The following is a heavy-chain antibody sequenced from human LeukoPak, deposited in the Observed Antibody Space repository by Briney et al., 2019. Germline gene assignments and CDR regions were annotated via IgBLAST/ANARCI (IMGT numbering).Heavy chain of an antibody. Sequence: SETLSLTCAVSGYSISSGYYWGWIRQPPGKGLEWIGSIYHSGSTYYNPSLKSRVTTSVDTSKNQFSLKLSSVTAADTAVYYCERVRGGGYSYGYWYFDYWGQGTLVTVSS. CDR2: IYHSGST. J-gene: IGHJ4*02. CDR3: ERVRGGGYSYGYWYFDY. V-gene: IGHV4-38-2*01. CDR1: GYSISSGYY. D-gene: IGHD5-18*01.